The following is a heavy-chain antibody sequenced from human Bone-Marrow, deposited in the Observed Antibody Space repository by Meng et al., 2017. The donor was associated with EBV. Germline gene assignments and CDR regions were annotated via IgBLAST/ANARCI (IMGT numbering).Heavy chain of an antibody. CDR1: GFTFSSYS. J-gene: IGHJ4*02. V-gene: IGHV3-21*01. CDR2: ISSSSSYI. CDR3: ARDPLGSSLDY. D-gene: IGHD6-13*01. Sequence: EVERVWFGGVPGKRVGSLILSCAASGFTFSSYSMNWVRQAPGKGLEWVSSISSSSSYIYYADSVKGRFTISRDNAKNSLYLQMNSLRAEDTAVYYCARDPLGSSLDYWGQGTLVTVSS.